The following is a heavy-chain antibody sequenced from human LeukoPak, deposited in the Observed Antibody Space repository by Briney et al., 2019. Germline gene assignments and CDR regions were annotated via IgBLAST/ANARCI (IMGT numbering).Heavy chain of an antibody. V-gene: IGHV5-51*01. CDR2: IYPGDSDT. J-gene: IGHJ4*02. D-gene: IGHD4-23*01. CDR3: ASSIEYGGNSGPFDH. Sequence: GESLKISCKGSGYSFTSYWIGWVRQMPGKGLEWMGIIYPGDSDTRYSPSFQGQVTISADKSISTAYLQWSSLKASDTAMYYCASSIEYGGNSGPFDHWGQGTLVTVSS. CDR1: GYSFTSYW.